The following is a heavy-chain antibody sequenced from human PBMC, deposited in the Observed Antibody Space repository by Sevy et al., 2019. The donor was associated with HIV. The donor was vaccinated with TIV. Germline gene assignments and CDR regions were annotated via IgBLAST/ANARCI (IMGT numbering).Heavy chain of an antibody. CDR1: GSTFSNYA. V-gene: IGHV3-30*04. CDR2: VSYDGADT. Sequence: GGSLRLSCAASGSTFSNYAMHWVRQTPDRGLEGVAVVSYDGADTSYADSVKGRFTVFRDNSKSTLYLQMNSLRVDDSAVDFCARFPPQRAFDIWGQGTTVTVSS. J-gene: IGHJ3*02. CDR3: ARFPPQRAFDI.